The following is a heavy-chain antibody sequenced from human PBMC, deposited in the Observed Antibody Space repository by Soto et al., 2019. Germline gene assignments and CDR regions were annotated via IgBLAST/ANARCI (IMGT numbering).Heavy chain of an antibody. CDR3: VREGRLLGAFDI. CDR1: GFTSGSYW. J-gene: IGHJ3*02. Sequence: GSLRLSCEASGFTSGSYWMAWARQAPGKGLEWVANIQQDGRERHYGDSVKGRFTISRDNAKNSLYLEMNSLRAEDTAFYYCVREGRLLGAFDIWGQGTMVTVSS. V-gene: IGHV3-7*03. D-gene: IGHD3-10*01. CDR2: IQQDGRER.